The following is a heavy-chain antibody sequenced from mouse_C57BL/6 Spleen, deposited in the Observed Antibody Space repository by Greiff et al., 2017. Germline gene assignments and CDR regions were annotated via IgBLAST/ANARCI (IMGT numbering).Heavy chain of an antibody. J-gene: IGHJ2*01. CDR1: GYAFSSSW. V-gene: IGHV1-82*01. CDR3: ARCAGCYFGY. CDR2: IYPGDGDT. Sequence: VQLQQSGPELVKPGASVKISCKASGYAFSSSWMNWVKQRPGKGLEWIGRIYPGDGDTNYNGKFKGKATLTADKSSSTAYMQLSSLTTEDSAVYFCARCAGCYFGYWGQGTTLTVSS.